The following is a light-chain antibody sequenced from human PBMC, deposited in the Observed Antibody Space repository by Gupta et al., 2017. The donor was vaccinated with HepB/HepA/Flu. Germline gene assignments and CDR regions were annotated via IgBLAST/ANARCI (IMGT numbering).Light chain of an antibody. CDR3: QEYGSLLPT. Sequence: IVLTQPPGTLSLSPGERATLSCRASQSVSSSYLAWYQQKPGQAPRLLIYGASSRATGIPDRFSGSGSGTDFTLTISRLEPEDFAVYYCQEYGSLLPTFGEGTRVEIK. CDR2: GAS. J-gene: IGKJ4*02. CDR1: QSVSSSY. V-gene: IGKV3-20*01.